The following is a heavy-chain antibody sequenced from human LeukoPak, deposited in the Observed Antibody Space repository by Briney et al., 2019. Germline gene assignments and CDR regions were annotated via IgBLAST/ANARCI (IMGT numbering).Heavy chain of an antibody. CDR1: GFTFSSYS. V-gene: IGHV3-21*01. J-gene: IGHJ4*02. CDR3: ARDVSEYPYPEVTLDY. Sequence: GGSLRLSCAASGFTFSSYSMTWVRQAPGKGLEWVSSISSSGNYIYSADSVKGRFTISRDNAKNSLYLQVNSLRAEDTAVYYCARDVSEYPYPEVTLDYWGQGTLVTVSS. CDR2: ISSSGNYI. D-gene: IGHD2-15*01.